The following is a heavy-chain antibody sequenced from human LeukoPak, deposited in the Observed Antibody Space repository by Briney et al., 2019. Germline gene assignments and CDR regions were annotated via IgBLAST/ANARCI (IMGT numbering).Heavy chain of an antibody. Sequence: GGSLRLSCAASGFTFSSYSMNWVRQAPGKGLEWVSSISSSSSSSSYTYYADSVKCRFTISRDNAKNSLFLQMDSLRAEVTAVYYCAKPRTNDYGGNFDCWGQGTLVTVSS. CDR3: AKPRTNDYGGNFDC. V-gene: IGHV3-21*06. CDR2: ISSSSSSSSYT. J-gene: IGHJ4*02. D-gene: IGHD4-23*01. CDR1: GFTFSSYS.